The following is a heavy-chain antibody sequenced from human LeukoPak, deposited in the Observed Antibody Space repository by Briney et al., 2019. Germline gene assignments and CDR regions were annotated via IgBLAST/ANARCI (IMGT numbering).Heavy chain of an antibody. Sequence: PGGSLRLSCAASGFTVSSNYMSWVRQAPGKGLEWVSVIYSGGSTYYADSVKGRFTISRDNSKNTLYLQMNSLRAEDTAVYYCARRPKGSAFDIWGLGTMVTVSS. D-gene: IGHD2-15*01. CDR2: IYSGGST. J-gene: IGHJ3*02. V-gene: IGHV3-66*02. CDR1: GFTVSSNY. CDR3: ARRPKGSAFDI.